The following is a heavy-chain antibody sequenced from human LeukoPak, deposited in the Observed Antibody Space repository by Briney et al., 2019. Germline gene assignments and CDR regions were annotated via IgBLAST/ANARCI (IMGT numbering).Heavy chain of an antibody. D-gene: IGHD3-22*01. J-gene: IGHJ4*02. CDR1: GGTFSSYT. Sequence: ASVKVSCNASGGTFSSYTISLVRQAPGQGLEWMGRIIPILGIANYAQKFQGRVTITADKSTGIAYMELSSLRSEDTAVYYCARADYYDSSGEFDYWGQGTLVTVSS. CDR2: IIPILGIA. CDR3: ARADYYDSSGEFDY. V-gene: IGHV1-69*02.